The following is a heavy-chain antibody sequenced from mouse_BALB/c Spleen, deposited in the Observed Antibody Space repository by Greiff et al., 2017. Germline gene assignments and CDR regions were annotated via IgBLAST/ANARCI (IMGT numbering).Heavy chain of an antibody. V-gene: IGHV1-14*01. J-gene: IGHJ4*01. CDR3: ARQAYYRYDGIYYAMDY. D-gene: IGHD2-14*01. CDR1: GYTFTSYV. CDR2: INPYNDGT. Sequence: VQLQQSGPELVKPGASVKMSCKASGYTFTSYVMHWVKQKPGQGLEWIGYINPYNDGTKYNEKFKGKATLTSDKSSSTAYMELSSLTSEDSAVYYCARQAYYRYDGIYYAMDYWGQGTSVTVSS.